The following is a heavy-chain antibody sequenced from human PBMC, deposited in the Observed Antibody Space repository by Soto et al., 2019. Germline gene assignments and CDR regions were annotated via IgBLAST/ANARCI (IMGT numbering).Heavy chain of an antibody. CDR2: ISWNSGSI. J-gene: IGHJ4*02. Sequence: PGGSLRLSCAASGFTFDDYAMHWVRQAPGKGLEWVSGISWNSGSIGYADSVKGRFIISRDNAKNSLYLQMNSLRTEDTSLYYCAKDRGTYGGKRTFDYWGQGTLVTVSS. CDR1: GFTFDDYA. CDR3: AKDRGTYGGKRTFDY. V-gene: IGHV3-9*01. D-gene: IGHD2-21*01.